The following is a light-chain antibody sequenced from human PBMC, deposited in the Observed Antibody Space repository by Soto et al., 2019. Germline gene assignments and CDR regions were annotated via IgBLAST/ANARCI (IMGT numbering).Light chain of an antibody. Sequence: DIQMTQSPSTLSASLGDRVTITCRASQSITRWLAWYQQKPGEAPKLLIYDASSLESGVPSRFSGSGSGTEFTLTISSLQPDDFANYYCKQYNHYSGLTFGGGTKVDIX. J-gene: IGKJ4*01. CDR2: DAS. CDR1: QSITRW. CDR3: KQYNHYSGLT. V-gene: IGKV1-5*01.